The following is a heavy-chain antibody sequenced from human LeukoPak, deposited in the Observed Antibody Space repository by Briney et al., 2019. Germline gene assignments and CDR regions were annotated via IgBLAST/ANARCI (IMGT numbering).Heavy chain of an antibody. Sequence: GGSLRLSCAASGYTSSSYWMHWVRQAPGKGLVWVSHIRSDGSSTNYADSVKGRVTISRDNAKSTLYLQMNSLRAGDTAVYYCARASGSGSHYPFDYWGQGTLVTVSS. V-gene: IGHV3-74*01. CDR3: ARASGSGSHYPFDY. CDR2: IRSDGSST. J-gene: IGHJ4*02. CDR1: GYTSSSYW. D-gene: IGHD3-10*01.